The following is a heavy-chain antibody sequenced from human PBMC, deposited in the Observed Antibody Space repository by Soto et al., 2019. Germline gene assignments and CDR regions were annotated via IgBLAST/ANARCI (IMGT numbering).Heavy chain of an antibody. V-gene: IGHV1-24*01. D-gene: IGHD3-3*01. CDR3: ATSYDFWSGYRPFDY. J-gene: IGHJ4*02. Sequence: XXVKVSCKVSGYTLTELSMHWVRQAPGKGLEWMGGFDPEDGETIYAQKFQGRVTMTEDTSTDTAYMELSSLRSEDTAVYYCATSYDFWSGYRPFDYWGQGTLVTVSS. CDR2: FDPEDGET. CDR1: GYTLTELS.